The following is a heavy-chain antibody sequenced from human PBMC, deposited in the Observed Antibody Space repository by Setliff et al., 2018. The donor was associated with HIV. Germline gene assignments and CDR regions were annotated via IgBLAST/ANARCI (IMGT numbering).Heavy chain of an antibody. CDR1: GGTFSSYG. V-gene: IGHV1-69*05. D-gene: IGHD3-10*01. CDR3: GAGQHSYSYLGYYYSGVDV. CDR2: STPMYGGT. Sequence: SVKVSCKASGGTFSSYGITWVRQAPGQGLEWMGGSTPMYGGTNYAQKFQGRVTITTDESTSAAYMELSSLRSDDTAIYYCGAGQHSYSYLGYYYSGVDVWGQGTTVTVSS. J-gene: IGHJ6*02.